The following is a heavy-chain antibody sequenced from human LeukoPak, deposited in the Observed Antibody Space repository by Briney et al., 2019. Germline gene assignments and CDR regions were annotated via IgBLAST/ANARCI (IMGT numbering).Heavy chain of an antibody. CDR3: ARDSYGSGSFNLYFDL. Sequence: SETLSLTCTVSGGSISSSSYYWGWIRQPPGKGLEWIGYISYSGSTNYNPSLKSRVTISVDTSKNQFSLKLSSVTAADTAVYYCARDSYGSGSFNLYFDLWGRGTLVTVSS. D-gene: IGHD3-10*01. CDR1: GGSISSSSYY. V-gene: IGHV4-61*01. J-gene: IGHJ2*01. CDR2: ISYSGST.